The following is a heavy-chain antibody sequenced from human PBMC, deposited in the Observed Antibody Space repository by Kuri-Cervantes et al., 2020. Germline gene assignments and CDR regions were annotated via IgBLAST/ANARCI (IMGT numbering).Heavy chain of an antibody. D-gene: IGHD2-2*01. CDR1: GYTFTSHG. Sequence: VKVSCKASGYTFTSHGISWVRQAPGQGLEWMGWISTYNGNTNYVQKFQGRVTMTTDTSTSTVYMELRSLKSEDTAVYYCARAIVVVPAALTQRGYYYYYYGMDVWGQGTTVTVSS. CDR2: ISTYNGNT. CDR3: ARAIVVVPAALTQRGYYYYYYGMDV. J-gene: IGHJ6*02. V-gene: IGHV1-18*01.